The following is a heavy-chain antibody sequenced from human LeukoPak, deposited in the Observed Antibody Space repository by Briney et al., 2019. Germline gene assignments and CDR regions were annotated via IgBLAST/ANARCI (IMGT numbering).Heavy chain of an antibody. CDR2: ISGSGGST. CDR3: AKDLLEGGGYIVVVPAAINAFDI. Sequence: PGGSLRLSCAASGFTFSSYGMSWVRQAPGKGLEWVSAISGSGGSTYYADSVKGRFTISRDNSKNTLYLQMNSLRAEDTAVYYCAKDLLEGGGYIVVVPAAINAFDIWGQGTMVTVSS. V-gene: IGHV3-23*01. D-gene: IGHD2-2*01. J-gene: IGHJ3*02. CDR1: GFTFSSYG.